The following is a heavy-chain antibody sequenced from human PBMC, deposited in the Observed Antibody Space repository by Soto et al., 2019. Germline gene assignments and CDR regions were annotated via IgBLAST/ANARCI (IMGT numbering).Heavy chain of an antibody. CDR3: ASFSPQNYYDSSGYYG. Sequence: SVKVSCKASGGTFSSYAISWVRQAPGQGLEWMGGIIPIFGTANYAQKFQGRVTITADESTSTAYMELSSLRSEDTAVYYCASFSPQNYYDSSGYYGWGQXTLVTVSS. D-gene: IGHD3-22*01. CDR2: IIPIFGTA. J-gene: IGHJ4*02. V-gene: IGHV1-69*13. CDR1: GGTFSSYA.